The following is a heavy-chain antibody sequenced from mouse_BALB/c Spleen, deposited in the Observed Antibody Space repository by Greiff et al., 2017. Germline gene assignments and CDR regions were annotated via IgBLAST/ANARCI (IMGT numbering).Heavy chain of an antibody. Sequence: EVQGVESGGGLVQPGGSLNLSCAASGFDFSRYWMSWARQAPGKGQEWIGEINPGSSTINYTPSLKDKFIISRDNAKNTLYLQMSKVRSEDTALYYCARGGNYWYFDVWGAGTTVTVSS. V-gene: IGHV4-2*02. J-gene: IGHJ1*01. CDR2: INPGSSTI. CDR1: GFDFSRYW. D-gene: IGHD2-1*01. CDR3: ARGGNYWYFDV.